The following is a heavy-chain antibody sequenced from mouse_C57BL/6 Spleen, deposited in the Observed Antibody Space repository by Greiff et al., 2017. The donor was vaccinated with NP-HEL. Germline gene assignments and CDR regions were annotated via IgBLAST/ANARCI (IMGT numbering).Heavy chain of an antibody. J-gene: IGHJ4*01. Sequence: QVQLQQPGAELVMPGASVKLSCKASGYTFTSYWMHWVKQRPGQGLEWIGEIDPSDSYTNYNQKFKGKSTLTVDKSSSTAYMQLSSLTSDDSAVYYCARSWDEDYAMDYWGQGTSVTVSS. D-gene: IGHD4-1*01. CDR3: ARSWDEDYAMDY. V-gene: IGHV1-69*01. CDR1: GYTFTSYW. CDR2: IDPSDSYT.